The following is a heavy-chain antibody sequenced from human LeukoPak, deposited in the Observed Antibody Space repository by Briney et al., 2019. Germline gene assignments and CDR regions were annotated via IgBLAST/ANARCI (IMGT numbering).Heavy chain of an antibody. Sequence: GGTLRLSCAASGFTFSSYGMSWVRQAPGKGLEWVPAICGSGVNTYYADSVKGRFTISRDNSKNTLYLQMNSLRAEDTAVYYCAKVLVLTPKWFDPWGQGTLVTVSS. CDR2: ICGSGVNT. CDR3: AKVLVLTPKWFDP. V-gene: IGHV3-23*01. J-gene: IGHJ5*02. CDR1: GFTFSSYG. D-gene: IGHD3-10*01.